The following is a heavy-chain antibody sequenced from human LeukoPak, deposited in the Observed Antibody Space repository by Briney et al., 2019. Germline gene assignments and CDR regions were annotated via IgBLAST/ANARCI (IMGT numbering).Heavy chain of an antibody. CDR2: IYSSGNA. CDR3: ARNSGDL. CDR1: GGSISDFY. J-gene: IGHJ5*02. D-gene: IGHD4-23*01. V-gene: IGHV4-4*07. Sequence: PSQTLSLTCSVSGGSISDFYWSWIRQPAGKGLEWIGRIYSSGNANYNPSLKSRVTMSLDVSKNQFSLKLSSVTAADTAVYYCARNSGDLWGQGTLVTVSS.